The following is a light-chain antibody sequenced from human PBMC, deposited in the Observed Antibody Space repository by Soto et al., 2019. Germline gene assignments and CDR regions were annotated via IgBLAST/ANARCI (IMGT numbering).Light chain of an antibody. CDR2: LGS. CDR1: QSLLHSNGYNY. J-gene: IGKJ4*01. CDR3: MQALQIALT. V-gene: IGKV2-28*01. Sequence: DIVMTQSPLSLPVTPGEPASISCRSSQSLLHSNGYNYLDWYLQKPGQSPQLLIYLGSNRASGVPERFSGSGSGTDFTLKISRVEDEDVGVYYCMQALQIALTFGGGTKVEIK.